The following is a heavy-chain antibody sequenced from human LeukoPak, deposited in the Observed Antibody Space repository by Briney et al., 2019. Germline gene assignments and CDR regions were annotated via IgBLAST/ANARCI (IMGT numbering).Heavy chain of an antibody. CDR2: IYYSGST. CDR3: ARDMESIAAQSGASDI. V-gene: IGHV4-39*07. D-gene: IGHD6-6*01. Sequence: SETLSLTCTVSGGSISSSSYYWGWIRQPPGKGLEWIGSIYYSGSTYYNPSLKSRVTISVDTSKNQFSLKLSSVTAADTAVYYCARDMESIAAQSGASDIWGQGTMVTVSS. CDR1: GGSISSSSYY. J-gene: IGHJ3*02.